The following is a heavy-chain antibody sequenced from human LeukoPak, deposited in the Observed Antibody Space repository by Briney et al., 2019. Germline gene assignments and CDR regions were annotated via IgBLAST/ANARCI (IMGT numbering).Heavy chain of an antibody. J-gene: IGHJ4*02. CDR3: AKSSGMGTTTDQFQDY. CDR2: ISDSGGST. CDR1: GFTFGSYA. V-gene: IGHV3-23*01. D-gene: IGHD1-26*01. Sequence: GGSLRLSCAASGFTFGSYAMSWVRQAPGKGLEWVSTISDSGGSTFYADSVKGRFTISRDNSKNTLYLQMNSLRAEDTAVYYCAKSSGMGTTTDQFQDYWGQGTLVTVSS.